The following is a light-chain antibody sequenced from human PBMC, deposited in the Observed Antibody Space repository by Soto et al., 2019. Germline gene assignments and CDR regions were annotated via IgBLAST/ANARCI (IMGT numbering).Light chain of an antibody. V-gene: IGLV2-23*01. Sequence: QSVLTQPASVSGSPGQSISISCTGTSSDVGSYNLVSWYQQHPGKAPKLMIYEGSKRPSGVSNRFSGSNSGNTASLTISGLQAEDEADYYCCSYAGSSTSYVFGTGTKVTVL. CDR2: EGS. CDR1: SSDVGSYNL. J-gene: IGLJ1*01. CDR3: CSYAGSSTSYV.